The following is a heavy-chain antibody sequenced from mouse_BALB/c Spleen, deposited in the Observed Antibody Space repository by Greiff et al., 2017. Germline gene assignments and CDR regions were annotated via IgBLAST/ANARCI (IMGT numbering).Heavy chain of an antibody. J-gene: IGHJ4*01. CDR3: ARGARGYYYAMDY. Sequence: DVKLVESGGGLVQPGGSLRLSCATSGFTFSDFYMEWVRQPPGKRLEWIAASRNKANDYTTEYSASVKGRFIVSRDTSQSILYLQMNALRAEDTAIYYCARGARGYYYAMDYWGQGTSVTVSS. V-gene: IGHV7-1*02. CDR1: GFTFSDFY. D-gene: IGHD2-14*01. CDR2: SRNKANDYTT.